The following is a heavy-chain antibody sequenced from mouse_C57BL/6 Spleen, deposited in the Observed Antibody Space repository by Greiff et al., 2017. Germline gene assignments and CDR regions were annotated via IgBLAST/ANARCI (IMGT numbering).Heavy chain of an antibody. CDR1: GFTFSSYA. CDR3: ARGGTGYYFDY. Sequence: EVQVVESGGGLVKPGGSLKLSYAASGFTFSSYAMSWVRQTPEKRLEWVATISDGGSYTYYPDNVKGRFTISRDNAKNNLYLQMSHLKSEDTAMYNCARGGTGYYFDYWGQGTTLTVSS. V-gene: IGHV5-4*01. D-gene: IGHD4-1*01. J-gene: IGHJ2*01. CDR2: ISDGGSYT.